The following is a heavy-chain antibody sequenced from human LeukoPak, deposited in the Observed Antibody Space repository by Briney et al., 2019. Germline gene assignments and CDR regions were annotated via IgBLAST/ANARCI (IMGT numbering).Heavy chain of an antibody. CDR1: GFTFSSYA. CDR3: ARNLWFGELLWASPIDY. Sequence: EGSLRLSCAASGFTFSSYAMHWVRQAPGKGLEWVAVISYDGSNKYYADSVKGRFTISRDNSKNTLYLQMNSLRAEDAAVYYCARNLWFGELLWASPIDYWGQGTLVTVSS. CDR2: ISYDGSNK. J-gene: IGHJ4*02. V-gene: IGHV3-30-3*01. D-gene: IGHD3-10*01.